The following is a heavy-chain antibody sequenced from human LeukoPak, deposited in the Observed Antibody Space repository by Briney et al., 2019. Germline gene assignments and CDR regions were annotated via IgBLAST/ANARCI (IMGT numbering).Heavy chain of an antibody. CDR1: GGSISSNDYY. CDR2: IYYSGNT. J-gene: IGHJ6*02. CDR3: AVDTTRDGMDV. V-gene: IGHV4-39*01. D-gene: IGHD5-18*01. Sequence: SETLSLTCIVSGGSISSNDYYWGWIRQPPGKGLEWIGSIYYSGNTYYNPSLKSRVTISVDTSKNQFSLKLSSVTAADTAVYYCAVDTTRDGMDVWGQGTTVTVSS.